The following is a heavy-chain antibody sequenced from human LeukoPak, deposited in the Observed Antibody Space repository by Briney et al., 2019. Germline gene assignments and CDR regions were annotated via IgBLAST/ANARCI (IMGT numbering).Heavy chain of an antibody. J-gene: IGHJ6*03. V-gene: IGHV1-8*02. CDR3: ARRGKGLGYYMDV. CDR2: MNPNSGNT. CDR1: GYTFTSYA. D-gene: IGHD3-16*01. Sequence: GASVKVSRKASGYTFTSYAMNWVRQAPGQGLEWMGRMNPNSGNTDYAQKFQGRVTMTRNTSISTAYMELSSLTSEDTAMYYCARRGKGLGYYMDVWGKGTTVTISS.